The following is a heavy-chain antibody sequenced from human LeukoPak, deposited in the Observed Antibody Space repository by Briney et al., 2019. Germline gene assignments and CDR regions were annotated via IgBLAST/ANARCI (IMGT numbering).Heavy chain of an antibody. J-gene: IGHJ4*02. Sequence: GGSLRLSCAASGFTFSTYAMSWVRQAPGKGLEWVSAIRGSGAYTYYADSVKGRFTISRDNSKNTLYLQMNSLRVEDTAVYYCAKDRRDYYDSSMPWYFDYWGQGTLVTVSS. CDR3: AKDRRDYYDSSMPWYFDY. V-gene: IGHV3-23*01. CDR2: IRGSGAYT. D-gene: IGHD3-22*01. CDR1: GFTFSTYA.